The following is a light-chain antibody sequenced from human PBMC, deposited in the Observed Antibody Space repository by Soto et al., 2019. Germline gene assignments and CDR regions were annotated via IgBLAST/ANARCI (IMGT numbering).Light chain of an antibody. J-gene: IGLJ1*01. V-gene: IGLV1-40*01. CDR2: GHS. CDR1: SSDVGGYNY. Sequence: QSVLTQPASVSGSPGQSITISCTGTSSDVGGYNYVSWYWQLPGTAPKLLIDGHSNRPSGVPDRFSASKSGTSASLAITGLQAEDEADYYCQSYDNSLSALVFGTGTKVTVL. CDR3: QSYDNSLSALV.